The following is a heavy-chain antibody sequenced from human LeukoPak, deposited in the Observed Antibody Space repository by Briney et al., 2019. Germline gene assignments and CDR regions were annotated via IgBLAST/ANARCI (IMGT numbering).Heavy chain of an antibody. CDR1: GFTFSSYT. CDR2: ISSSSSYI. V-gene: IGHV3-21*04. Sequence: PGGSLRLSCAASGFTFSSYTMNWVRQAPGKGLEWVSSISSSSSYIFYADSVKGRFTISRDNAKNSLYLQMNSLRAEDTAVYYCARDRYYDFWSGSHYFDYWGQGTLVTVSS. D-gene: IGHD3-3*01. CDR3: ARDRYYDFWSGSHYFDY. J-gene: IGHJ4*02.